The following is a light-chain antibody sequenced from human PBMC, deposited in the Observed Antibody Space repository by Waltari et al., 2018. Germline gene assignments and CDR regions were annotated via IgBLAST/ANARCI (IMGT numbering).Light chain of an antibody. CDR2: DVT. CDR3: SSYSSISTLV. Sequence: QSALTQPASVSGSPGQSITIPCTGTSSDIGGFNYFSWYQQHPGEAPKLMIYDVTQRPSGVSNRFSGSKSGSTASLTISGLQAGDEAHYYCSSYSSISTLVFGGGTKLSVL. CDR1: SSDIGGFNY. V-gene: IGLV2-14*03. J-gene: IGLJ2*01.